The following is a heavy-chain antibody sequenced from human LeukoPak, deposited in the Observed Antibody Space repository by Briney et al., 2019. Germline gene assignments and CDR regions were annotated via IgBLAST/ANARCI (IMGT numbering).Heavy chain of an antibody. V-gene: IGHV1-46*01. CDR3: ARDSADYGDYDY. D-gene: IGHD4-17*01. J-gene: IGHJ4*02. CDR2: INPSGGST. CDR1: GYTFTTSY. Sequence: ASVKVSCKASGYTFTTSYIHWVRQAPGQGLEWMGIINPSGGSTSYAQKFQGRVTMTRDTSTSTVYMELSSLRSEDTAVYYCARDSADYGDYDYWGQGTLVTVSS.